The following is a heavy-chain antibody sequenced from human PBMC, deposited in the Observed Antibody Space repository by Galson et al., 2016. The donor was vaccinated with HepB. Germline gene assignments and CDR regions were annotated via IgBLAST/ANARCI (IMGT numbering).Heavy chain of an antibody. CDR3: ARLWAKRGSSF. CDR2: IKQDGSEE. J-gene: IGHJ4*02. V-gene: IGHV3-7*01. D-gene: IGHD1-26*01. CDR1: GFTFSTYW. Sequence: SLRLSCAASGFTFSTYWMTWVRQAPGKGLEWVANIKQDGSEEYYVDSVKGRFTISRDNANNSLSLQMNSLRAEDTAVYYCARLWAKRGSSFWGQGTLVTVSS.